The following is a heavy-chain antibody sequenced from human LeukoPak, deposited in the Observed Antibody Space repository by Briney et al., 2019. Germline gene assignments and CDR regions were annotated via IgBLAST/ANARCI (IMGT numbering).Heavy chain of an antibody. Sequence: LETLSLTCAVYGGSFSGYYWSWIRQPPGKGLEWIGEINHSGSTNYNPSLRSRVTISVDTSKNQFSLKLSSVTAADTAVYYCARTDSSGYYYRRWFFFDYWGQGTLVTVSS. CDR3: ARTDSSGYYYRRWFFFDY. CDR1: GGSFSGYY. J-gene: IGHJ4*02. V-gene: IGHV4-34*01. CDR2: INHSGST. D-gene: IGHD3-22*01.